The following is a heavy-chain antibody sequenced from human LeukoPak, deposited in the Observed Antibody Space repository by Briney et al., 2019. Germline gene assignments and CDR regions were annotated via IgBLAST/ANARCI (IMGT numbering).Heavy chain of an antibody. CDR3: ASSRTASLLDY. Sequence: SETLSLTRTVSGGSISSYYWSWIRQPPGKGLEWIGYIYYSGSTNYNPSLKSRVTISVDTSKNQFSLKLSSVTAADTAVYYCASSRTASLLDYWGQGTLVTVSS. CDR1: GGSISSYY. V-gene: IGHV4-59*01. D-gene: IGHD5-18*01. J-gene: IGHJ4*02. CDR2: IYYSGST.